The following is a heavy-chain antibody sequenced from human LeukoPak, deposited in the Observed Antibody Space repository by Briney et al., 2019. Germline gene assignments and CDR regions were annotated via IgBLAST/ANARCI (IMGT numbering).Heavy chain of an antibody. D-gene: IGHD2-2*01. J-gene: IGHJ5*02. CDR3: ARRDRCSSTSCYGWFDP. CDR2: IYYSGST. V-gene: IGHV4-39*01. Sequence: SETLSLTCTVSGGSISSSSYYRGWIRQPPGKGLEWIGSIYYSGSTYYNPSLKSRVTISVDTSKNQFSLKLSSVTAADTAVYYCARRDRCSSTSCYGWFDPWGQGTLVTVSS. CDR1: GGSISSSSYY.